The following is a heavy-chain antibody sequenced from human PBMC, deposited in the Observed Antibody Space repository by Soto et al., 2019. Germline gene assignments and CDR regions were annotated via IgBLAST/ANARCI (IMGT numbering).Heavy chain of an antibody. D-gene: IGHD2-2*01. CDR3: ARGRVVVPAAVMFNCLDP. J-gene: IGHJ5*02. CDR1: GGSISSNNW. CDR2: IYHSGST. Sequence: SETLSLTCTVSGGSISSNNWWSWVRQPPGKGLEWIGEIYHSGSTNYNPSLKSRVTISLDKSKNQFSLKLNSVTAADTAVYYCARGRVVVPAAVMFNCLDPWGQGALVTVSS. V-gene: IGHV4-4*02.